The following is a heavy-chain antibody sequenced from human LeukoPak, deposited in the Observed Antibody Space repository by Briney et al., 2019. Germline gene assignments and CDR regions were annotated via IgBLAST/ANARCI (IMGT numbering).Heavy chain of an antibody. V-gene: IGHV3-30*18. CDR3: AKDLSHDSSGYYYL. D-gene: IGHD3-22*01. CDR2: ISYDGSNK. J-gene: IGHJ5*02. CDR1: GFTFSSYG. Sequence: GGSLRLSCAASGFTFSSYGMHRVRQAPGKGLEWVAVISYDGSNKYYAESVKGRFTISRDNSKNTLYLQMNSLRAEDTAVYYCAKDLSHDSSGYYYLWGQGTLVTVSS.